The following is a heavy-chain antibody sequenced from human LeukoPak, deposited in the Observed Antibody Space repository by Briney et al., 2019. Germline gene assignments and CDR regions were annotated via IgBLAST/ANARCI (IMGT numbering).Heavy chain of an antibody. V-gene: IGHV1-46*01. CDR1: GYTFTSNY. Sequence: GASVKVSCKASGYTFTSNYIHWVRQAPGQGLEWMGMIYPRDGSTSYAQKFQGRVTVTRDTSTSTVHMELSGLSSEDTAVYYCAGDQEGFDYWGQGTLVTVSS. CDR2: IYPRDGST. CDR3: AGDQEGFDY. J-gene: IGHJ4*02.